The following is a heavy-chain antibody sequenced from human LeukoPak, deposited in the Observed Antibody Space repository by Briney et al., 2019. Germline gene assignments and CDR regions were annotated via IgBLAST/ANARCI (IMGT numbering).Heavy chain of an antibody. D-gene: IGHD6-13*01. CDR2: INHSGST. Sequence: SSETLSLTCAVYGGSFSGYYWSWIRQPPGKGLEWIGEINHSGSTNYNPSLKSRVTISVDTSKNQFSLKLSSVTAADTAVYYCAREKIAAAGPRGYFDYWGQGTLVTVPS. CDR1: GGSFSGYY. J-gene: IGHJ4*02. V-gene: IGHV4-34*01. CDR3: AREKIAAAGPRGYFDY.